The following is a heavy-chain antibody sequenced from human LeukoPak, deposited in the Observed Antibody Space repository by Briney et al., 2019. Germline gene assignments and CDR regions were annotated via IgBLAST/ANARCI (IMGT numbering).Heavy chain of an antibody. J-gene: IGHJ4*02. CDR2: ISGSGGST. D-gene: IGHD3-22*01. Sequence: PGGSLRLSCAASGFTFSSYAMSWVRQAPGKGLEWVSAISGSGGSTYYADSVKGRFTISRDNSRNTLYLQMNSLRAEDTAVYYCAKDPTPLRITMIVVVDYWGQGTLVTVSS. CDR1: GFTFSSYA. V-gene: IGHV3-23*01. CDR3: AKDPTPLRITMIVVVDY.